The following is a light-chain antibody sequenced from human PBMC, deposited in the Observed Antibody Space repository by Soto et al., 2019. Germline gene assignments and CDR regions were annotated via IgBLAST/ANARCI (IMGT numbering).Light chain of an antibody. V-gene: IGKV2-28*01. Sequence: DIVMTQSPLSLAVTAGEPASVSCRSSQSLLHSNGYNYLDWYLQKPGQSPQLLIYWGSNRASGVPDRFSGSGSGTDFTLKISRVEAEDVGVYYCMQALQSPWTFGQGTKVEIK. CDR2: WGS. J-gene: IGKJ1*01. CDR1: QSLLHSNGYNY. CDR3: MQALQSPWT.